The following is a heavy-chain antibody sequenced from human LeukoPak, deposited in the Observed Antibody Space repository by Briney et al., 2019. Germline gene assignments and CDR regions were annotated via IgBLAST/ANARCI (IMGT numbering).Heavy chain of an antibody. J-gene: IGHJ5*02. CDR3: ARETIAAAGNNWFDP. CDR1: GGSISSYY. Sequence: SETLSLTCTVSGGSISSYYWSWIRQPPGKGLEWIGYIYYSGSTNYNPSLKSRVTISVDTSKNQFSLKLSSVTAADTAVYYCARETIAAAGNNWFDPWGQGTLVTVSS. D-gene: IGHD6-13*01. V-gene: IGHV4-59*01. CDR2: IYYSGST.